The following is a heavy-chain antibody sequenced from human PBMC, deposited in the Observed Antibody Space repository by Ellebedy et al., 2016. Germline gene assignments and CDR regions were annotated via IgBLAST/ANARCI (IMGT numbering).Heavy chain of an antibody. CDR2: MSSDGSDT. V-gene: IGHV3-74*01. CDR3: LMSNYGSGTTPL. Sequence: GGSLRLSCAASGFTASGFTFSGYWMHWVRQAPGKGLVWVSRMSSDGSDTRNAESVKGRFTISRDNAKNTLYLQMNSLRSEETAVYYCLMSNYGSGTTPLWGQGTLVTVSS. CDR1: GFTFSGYW. D-gene: IGHD3-10*01. J-gene: IGHJ4*02.